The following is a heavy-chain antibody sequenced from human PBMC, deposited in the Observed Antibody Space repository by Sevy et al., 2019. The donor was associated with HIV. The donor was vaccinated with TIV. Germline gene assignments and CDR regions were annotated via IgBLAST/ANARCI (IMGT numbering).Heavy chain of an antibody. CDR2: ISGSGDDT. J-gene: IGHJ5*02. CDR3: ATMGIRFQGRLEWFDP. D-gene: IGHD3-3*01. CDR1: GFTFSRFG. V-gene: IGHV3-23*01. Sequence: GGSLRLSCAASGFTFSRFGASWVRQAPGKGLEWVSAISGSGDDTYYADSVKGRFTISRDNSKNTVDLQMNSLRAEDTAVYYCATMGIRFQGRLEWFDPWGQGTLVTVSS.